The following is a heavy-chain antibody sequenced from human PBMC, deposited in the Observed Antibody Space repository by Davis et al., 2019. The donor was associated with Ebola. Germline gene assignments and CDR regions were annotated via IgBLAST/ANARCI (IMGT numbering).Heavy chain of an antibody. CDR3: ARPPVTTPAGRFDL. J-gene: IGHJ2*01. CDR2: INHSGST. CDR1: GGSFSGYY. Sequence: MPSETLSLTCAVYGGSFSGYYWSWIRQPPGKGLEWIGEINHSGSTNYNSSLKSRVAISVDTSKNQFSLKLSSVTAADTAVYYCARPPVTTPAGRFDLWGRGTLVTVSS. D-gene: IGHD4-17*01. V-gene: IGHV4-34*01.